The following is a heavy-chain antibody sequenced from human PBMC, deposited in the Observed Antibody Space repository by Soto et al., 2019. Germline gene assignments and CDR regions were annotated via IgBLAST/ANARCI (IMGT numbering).Heavy chain of an antibody. CDR2: IYSGGYT. CDR3: ATHPGGGGY. Sequence: EVQLVESGGGLIQPGGSLRLSCAVSGFTVSNNYMSWVRQAPGKGLEGVSVIYSGGYTAYGDSVKGRFTISRDNSKNTLNLQRKTVGPQATPFSSCATHPGGGGYWGQGTLVTVSS. V-gene: IGHV3-53*01. J-gene: IGHJ4*02. CDR1: GFTVSNNY. D-gene: IGHD3-10*01.